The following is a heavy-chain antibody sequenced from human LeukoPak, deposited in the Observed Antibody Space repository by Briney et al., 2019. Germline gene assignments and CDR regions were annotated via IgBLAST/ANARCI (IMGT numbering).Heavy chain of an antibody. Sequence: PGGSLRLSCAASGFTFSSYSMNWVRQAPGKGLEWVSSISSSSSYIYYADSVKGRFTISRDNAKNSLYLKMNSLRAEDTAVYYCARGAPEGCSGGSCYSLGLTHLNYWGQGTLVTVSS. V-gene: IGHV3-21*01. J-gene: IGHJ4*02. CDR2: ISSSSSYI. CDR3: ARGAPEGCSGGSCYSLGLTHLNY. D-gene: IGHD2-15*01. CDR1: GFTFSSYS.